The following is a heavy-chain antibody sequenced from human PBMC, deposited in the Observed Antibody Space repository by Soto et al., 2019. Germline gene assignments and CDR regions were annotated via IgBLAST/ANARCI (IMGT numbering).Heavy chain of an antibody. D-gene: IGHD2-2*01. CDR2: ISNRGDT. Sequence: EVQLVESGGGLVQPGGSLRLSCTASGFIVSDTYVNWVRQAPGKGLEWVSVISNRGDTHYADSVRGRFSLSRDISDNTLRLQMNKLRVEDTAVYYCAREPSYCRSVSCSITGDAFDIWGQGTMVTLSS. CDR3: AREPSYCRSVSCSITGDAFDI. CDR1: GFIVSDTY. V-gene: IGHV3-66*01. J-gene: IGHJ3*02.